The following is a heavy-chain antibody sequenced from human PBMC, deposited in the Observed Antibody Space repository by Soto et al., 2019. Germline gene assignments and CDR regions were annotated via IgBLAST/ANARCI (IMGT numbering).Heavy chain of an antibody. J-gene: IGHJ4*02. Sequence: QVQLVQSGAEVKKPGASVKVSCNASGYTFTGYYMHWVRHAPGQGLEWMGWINPNSGGTNYAQKFQGWVTMTRDTSISTAYMELSRLRSDDTAVYYCARGGCSGGSCYQAGDYWGQGTLVTVSS. CDR3: ARGGCSGGSCYQAGDY. V-gene: IGHV1-2*04. D-gene: IGHD2-15*01. CDR1: GYTFTGYY. CDR2: INPNSGGT.